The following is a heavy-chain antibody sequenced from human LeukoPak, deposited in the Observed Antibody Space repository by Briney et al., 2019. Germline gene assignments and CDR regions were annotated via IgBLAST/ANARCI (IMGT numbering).Heavy chain of an antibody. CDR3: VKGTVVAAAYYHYGMDV. J-gene: IGHJ6*02. CDR1: GFTFDDYA. D-gene: IGHD2-15*01. V-gene: IGHV3-9*01. Sequence: GRSLRLSCAASGFTFDDYAMHWVRQAPGKGLEWVSGISWNSGSIGYADSVKGRFTISRDNAKNSLYLQMNSLRAEDTALYYCVKGTVVAAAYYHYGMDVWGQGTTVTVSS. CDR2: ISWNSGSI.